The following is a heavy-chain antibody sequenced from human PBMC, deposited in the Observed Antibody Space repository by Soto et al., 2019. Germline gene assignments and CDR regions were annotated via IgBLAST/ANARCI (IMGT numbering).Heavy chain of an antibody. V-gene: IGHV1-69*12. CDR2: IIPIFGTA. J-gene: IGHJ4*02. CDR1: GGTFSSYA. CDR3: ASHYDSSGYYSRGLEY. D-gene: IGHD3-22*01. Sequence: QVQLVQSGAEVKKPGSSVKVSCKASGGTFSSYAISWVRQAPGQGLEWMGGIIPIFGTADYAQKFQGRVTITAEESASRGNMELCGLGSEDTAVYFCASHYDSSGYYSRGLEYWGQGTLVTVSS.